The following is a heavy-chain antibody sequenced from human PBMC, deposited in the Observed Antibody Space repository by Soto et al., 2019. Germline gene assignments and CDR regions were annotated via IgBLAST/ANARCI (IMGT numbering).Heavy chain of an antibody. CDR1: GFTLWDDA. J-gene: IGHJ4*02. Sequence: AGSVRLSGAASGFTLWDDAMSLVRQAPGKGLEWVSAISGSGGSTYYADSVKGRFTISRDNSKNTLYLQMNSLRSEDTAVYYCARDRMGEAGLPLDYWGQGTLVTVSS. CDR3: ARDRMGEAGLPLDY. D-gene: IGHD1-26*01. V-gene: IGHV3-23*01. CDR2: ISGSGGST.